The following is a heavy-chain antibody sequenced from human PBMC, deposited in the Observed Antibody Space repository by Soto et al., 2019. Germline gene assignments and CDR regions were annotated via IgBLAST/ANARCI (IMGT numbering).Heavy chain of an antibody. V-gene: IGHV1-8*01. Sequence: QVPLVQSGTEVKTPGASVKVSCKASGYTFTSHDINWVRQATGPGLEWMGWLNPNNGKTAYAQRFQGRVTMTWNATTGTVYLELSSLRSEDTAMYYCARVSSIAARRSFDSWGQGTLVTVSS. J-gene: IGHJ4*02. CDR2: LNPNNGKT. CDR1: GYTFTSHD. D-gene: IGHD6-6*01. CDR3: ARVSSIAARRSFDS.